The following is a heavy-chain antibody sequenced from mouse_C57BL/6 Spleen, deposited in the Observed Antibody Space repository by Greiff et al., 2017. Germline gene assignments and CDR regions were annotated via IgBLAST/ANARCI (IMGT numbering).Heavy chain of an antibody. V-gene: IGHV1-82*01. J-gene: IGHJ2*01. CDR3: ARRGVVYFDY. Sequence: QVQLQQSGPELVKPGASVKISCKASGYAFSSSWMNWVKQRPGKGLEWIGRIYPGDGDTNYNGKFKGKATLTADKSSSTAYMQLSSLTSEDSAVYVCARRGVVYFDYWGQGTTLTVSA. CDR1: GYAFSSSW. CDR2: IYPGDGDT.